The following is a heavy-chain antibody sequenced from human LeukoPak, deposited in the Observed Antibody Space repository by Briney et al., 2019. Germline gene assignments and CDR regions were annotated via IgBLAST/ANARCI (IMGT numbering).Heavy chain of an antibody. V-gene: IGHV3-53*01. CDR2: IYSGGST. D-gene: IGHD3-22*01. CDR3: ARPMIVVVSDFDY. CDR1: GFTVSSNY. J-gene: IGHJ4*02. Sequence: PGGSLRLSCAASGFTVSSNYMSWVRQAPGKGLEWVSVIYSGGSTYYADSVKGRFTISRDNSKNTLYLQMNSLRAEDTAVYYCARPMIVVVSDFDYWGQGTLVTVSS.